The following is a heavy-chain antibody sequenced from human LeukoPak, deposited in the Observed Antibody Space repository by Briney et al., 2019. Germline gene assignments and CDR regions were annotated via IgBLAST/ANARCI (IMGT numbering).Heavy chain of an antibody. CDR3: ATEVTSIVPDY. D-gene: IGHD2-21*02. CDR1: CHTLSELP. V-gene: IGHV1-24*01. J-gene: IGHJ4*02. Sequence: ASVKVAFKVSCHTLSELPMYWVRQAPGEGREWMGGFDRENDERIYAQKFRGRVTVTEDTSTNTAYMELSSLRSDDTAVYYCATEVTSIVPDYWGQGTLVTVSS. CDR2: FDRENDER.